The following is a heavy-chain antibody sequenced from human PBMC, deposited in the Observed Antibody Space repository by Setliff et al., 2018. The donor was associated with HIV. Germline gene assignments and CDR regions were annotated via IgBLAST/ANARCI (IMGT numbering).Heavy chain of an antibody. CDR3: GRGEATLDWNTYYYYYYMDV. V-gene: IGHV3-21*01. J-gene: IGHJ6*03. Sequence: GGSLTLSCAASGFSFSRYPMNWVRQAPGRWLEWVSSIDSTRTYIYYAESVKGRFTIPRNNGKNSLFIQVTSLGAEDTYVSYCGRGEATLDWNTYYYYYYMDVWGKGTAVTVSS. D-gene: IGHD3-9*01. CDR1: GFSFSRYP. CDR2: IDSTRTYI.